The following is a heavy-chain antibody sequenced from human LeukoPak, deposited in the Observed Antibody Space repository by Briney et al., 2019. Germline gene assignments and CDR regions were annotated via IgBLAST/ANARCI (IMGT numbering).Heavy chain of an antibody. Sequence: SETLSLTCAVYGGSFSGYYWSWIRQPPGKGLEWIGEINHSGSTNYNPSLKSRVTISVDTSKNQFSLKLSSVTAADTAVYYCARGLGYSGYRVSYYYYYYMDVWGKGTTVTVSS. V-gene: IGHV4-34*01. CDR2: INHSGST. J-gene: IGHJ6*03. CDR3: ARGLGYSGYRVSYYYYYYMDV. CDR1: GGSFSGYY. D-gene: IGHD5-12*01.